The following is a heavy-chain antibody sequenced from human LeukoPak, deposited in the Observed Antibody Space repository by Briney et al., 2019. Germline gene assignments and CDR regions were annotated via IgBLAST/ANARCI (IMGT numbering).Heavy chain of an antibody. J-gene: IGHJ4*02. V-gene: IGHV1-18*01. CDR2: ISAYNGNT. Sequence: GASVKVSCKASGYTFTSYGISWVRQAPGQGLEWMGWISAYNGNTNYAQKLQGRVTMTTDTSTSTAYMELRSLRSDDTAVYYCARVNLEEWFGELLAYYFDYWGQGTLVTVSS. D-gene: IGHD3-10*01. CDR3: ARVNLEEWFGELLAYYFDY. CDR1: GYTFTSYG.